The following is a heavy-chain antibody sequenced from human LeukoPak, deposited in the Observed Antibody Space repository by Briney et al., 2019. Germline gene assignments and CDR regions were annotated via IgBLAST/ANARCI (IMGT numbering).Heavy chain of an antibody. V-gene: IGHV3-33*01. CDR2: IWYDGSNK. J-gene: IGHJ4*02. Sequence: GGSLRLSCAASGFTFSSYGMHWVRQAPGKGLEWVAVIWYDGSNKYYADSVKGRFTISRDNSKNTLYLQMNSLRAEDTAVYYCARDCTMVRGVIDYWGQGTLVTVSS. CDR3: ARDCTMVRGVIDY. D-gene: IGHD3-10*01. CDR1: GFTFSSYG.